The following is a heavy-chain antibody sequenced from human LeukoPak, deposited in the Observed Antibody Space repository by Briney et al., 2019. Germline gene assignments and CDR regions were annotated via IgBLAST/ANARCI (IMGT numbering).Heavy chain of an antibody. J-gene: IGHJ3*02. CDR1: GFTFSDYY. CDR2: ISSSGSTI. V-gene: IGHV3-11*01. CDR3: AKDISSGSYHGWDAFDI. Sequence: GGSLRLSCAASGFTFSDYYMSWIRQAPGKGLEWVSYISSSGSTIYYADSVKGRFTISRDNAKNSLYLQMNSLRAEDTALYYCAKDISSGSYHGWDAFDIWGQGTMVTVSS. D-gene: IGHD1-26*01.